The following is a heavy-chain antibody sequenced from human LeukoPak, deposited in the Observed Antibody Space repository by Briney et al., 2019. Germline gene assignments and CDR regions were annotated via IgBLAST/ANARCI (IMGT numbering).Heavy chain of an antibody. V-gene: IGHV1-2*06. Sequence: ASVKVSCKASGYTFTDYYTHWVRQAPGQGLEWMGRINPNSGGTNYAQKFQDRVTMTRDTSISTAYMELSRLTSDDTAVYYCARQVGGSDYWGQGTLVTVSS. CDR1: GYTFTDYY. D-gene: IGHD2-15*01. CDR2: INPNSGGT. CDR3: ARQVGGSDY. J-gene: IGHJ4*02.